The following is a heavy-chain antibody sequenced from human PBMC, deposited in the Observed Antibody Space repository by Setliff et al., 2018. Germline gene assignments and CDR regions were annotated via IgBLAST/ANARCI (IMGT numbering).Heavy chain of an antibody. CDR3: ARGPWKHSAYYYYYYMDV. CDR2: IRQDGSQI. CDR1: GFTFSNYW. D-gene: IGHD1-1*01. J-gene: IGHJ6*03. V-gene: IGHV3-7*01. Sequence: PGGSLRLSCAASGFTFSNYWMTWVRQAPGKGLEWVANIRQDGSQIYYVASVRGRFTISRDNAKNTLYLQMNSLRAEDTAVYYCARGPWKHSAYYYYYYMDVWGKGTTVTVSS.